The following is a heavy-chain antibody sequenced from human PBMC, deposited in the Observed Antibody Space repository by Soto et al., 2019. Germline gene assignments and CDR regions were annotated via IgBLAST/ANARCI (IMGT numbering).Heavy chain of an antibody. D-gene: IGHD5-12*01. CDR2: ISGSNGAT. CDR1: GYNFINYG. V-gene: IGHV1-18*04. Sequence: QVHLVQSGAEVKEPGASVKVSCKFSGYNFINYGMTWVRQAPGQGLEWMGWISGSNGATKYAQRFQDRVTLTTDTSTNTAYMELRSLRLDDTAVYYCARDSKWLIINGNWFDSWGQGTRVTVSS. J-gene: IGHJ5*01. CDR3: ARDSKWLIINGNWFDS.